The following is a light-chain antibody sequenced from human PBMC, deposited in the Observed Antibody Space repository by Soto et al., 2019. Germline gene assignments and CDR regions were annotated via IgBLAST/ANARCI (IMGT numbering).Light chain of an antibody. V-gene: IGLV3-21*02. Sequence: SYELTQPPSVSVAPVQTARITCAGYNIGSKSVHWYKQKPGQAPVLLVYDDSGRPSGSPERFFGSKSGNTATLAISRVEGGDEADYHCQVWDSGTDHPVFGGGTQLTVL. CDR3: QVWDSGTDHPV. J-gene: IGLJ3*02. CDR2: DDS. CDR1: NIGSKS.